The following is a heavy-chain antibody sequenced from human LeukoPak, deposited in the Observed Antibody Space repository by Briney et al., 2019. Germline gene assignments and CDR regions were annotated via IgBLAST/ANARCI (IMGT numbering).Heavy chain of an antibody. CDR1: GYTFIDYY. D-gene: IGHD3-10*01. Sequence: ASVKVSCKASGYTFIDYYIHWVRQAPGQGLEWMGWINPNSGVTNCAQKFQAWVTMTRDTSISTAYMELSRLRSDDTAEYYCARVSLIYGSGSYYQSPLTYWGQGALVTVSS. CDR3: ARVSLIYGSGSYYQSPLTY. J-gene: IGHJ4*02. V-gene: IGHV1-2*04. CDR2: INPNSGVT.